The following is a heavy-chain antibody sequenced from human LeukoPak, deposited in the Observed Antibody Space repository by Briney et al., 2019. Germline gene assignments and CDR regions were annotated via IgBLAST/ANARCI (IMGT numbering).Heavy chain of an antibody. V-gene: IGHV1-2*02. J-gene: IGHJ4*02. D-gene: IGHD3-10*01. CDR1: GYTFTGYY. Sequence: ASVKVSCKASGYTFTGYYMHWVRQAPGQGLEWMGWINPNSGGTNYAQKFQGRVTMTRDTSISTAYMELSRLRSDDTAVYYCARDIGGIEYYYGSGSYTYWGQGTLVTVSS. CDR3: ARDIGGIEYYYGSGSYTY. CDR2: INPNSGGT.